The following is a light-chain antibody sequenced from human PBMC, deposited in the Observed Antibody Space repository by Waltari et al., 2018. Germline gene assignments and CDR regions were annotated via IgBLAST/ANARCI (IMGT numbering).Light chain of an antibody. Sequence: QSVLTQPPSASGTPGQRVTISCSGSSSNIGSHTVNWYQQLPGTAPKLLIYSKNQRPSGVPDRFSGSKSGTSASLAISGLQSEDEADYYCAAWDDSLNGPVFGGGTKLTVL. CDR3: AAWDDSLNGPV. CDR2: SKN. J-gene: IGLJ2*01. CDR1: SSNIGSHT. V-gene: IGLV1-44*01.